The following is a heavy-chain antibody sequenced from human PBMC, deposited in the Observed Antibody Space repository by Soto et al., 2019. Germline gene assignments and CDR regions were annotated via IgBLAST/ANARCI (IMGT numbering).Heavy chain of an antibody. D-gene: IGHD3-10*01. J-gene: IGHJ4*02. CDR2: IDYSGST. V-gene: IGHV4-30-4*01. CDR3: ARALGEEGALWFGELSPWE. Sequence: QVQLQESGPGLVKPSQTLSLTCTVSGGSISSGDYYWSWIRQPPGKGLEGIGYIDYSGSTYYNPSLKSRVTISVDTSKTQFSLKRSSVTAADTAVYYCARALGEEGALWFGELSPWEWGQGTLVTVSS. CDR1: GGSISSGDYY.